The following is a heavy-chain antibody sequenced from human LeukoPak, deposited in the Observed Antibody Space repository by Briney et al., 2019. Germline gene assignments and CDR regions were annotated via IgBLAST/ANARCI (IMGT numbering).Heavy chain of an antibody. Sequence: ASVKVSCKASGYTFTGYYMHWVRQAPGQGLEWMGWINPNSGGTNYAQKFQGRVTMTRDTSISTAYMELSRLRSDDTAVYYCVRIRLATSYFDYWGQGTLVTVSS. J-gene: IGHJ4*02. CDR3: VRIRLATSYFDY. CDR2: INPNSGGT. CDR1: GYTFTGYY. V-gene: IGHV1-2*02.